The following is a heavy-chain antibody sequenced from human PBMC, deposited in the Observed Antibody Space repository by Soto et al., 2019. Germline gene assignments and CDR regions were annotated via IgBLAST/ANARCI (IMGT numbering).Heavy chain of an antibody. CDR1: GFRFSRSG. V-gene: IGHV3-33*01. CDR3: ARDGINWWFDY. J-gene: IGHJ4*02. Sequence: QVQLVESGGGVVQPGRSLRLSCAASGFRFSRSGMHWVRQAPGKGLEWVALILYDGSNKYYADSVKGQFTISRDNSKNTLYLQMNSLRVEDTAVYYYARDGINWWFDYWGQGTLVTVSS. D-gene: IGHD2-8*02. CDR2: ILYDGSNK.